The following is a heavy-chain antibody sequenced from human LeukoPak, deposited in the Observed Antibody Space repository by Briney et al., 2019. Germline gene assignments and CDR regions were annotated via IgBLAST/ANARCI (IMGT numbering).Heavy chain of an antibody. V-gene: IGHV3-21*01. CDR2: ISGSSSYI. CDR3: ARGGSDTAMAHDY. CDR1: GFTFSSYS. D-gene: IGHD5-18*01. J-gene: IGHJ4*02. Sequence: GGSLRLSCAASGFTFSSYSMNWVRQAPGKGLEWVSSISGSSSYIYYADSVKGRFTISRDNAKNTLYLQVNSLRAEDTAVYFCARGGSDTAMAHDYWGQGTLVTVSS.